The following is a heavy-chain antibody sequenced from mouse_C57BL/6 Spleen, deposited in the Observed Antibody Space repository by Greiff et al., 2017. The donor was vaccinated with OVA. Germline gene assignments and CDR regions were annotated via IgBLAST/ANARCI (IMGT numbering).Heavy chain of an antibody. CDR1: GYTFTSYG. CDR3: ATPLLRYLMDY. J-gene: IGHJ4*01. CDR2: IYPRSGNT. Sequence: VKLVESGAELARPGASVKLSCKASGYTFTSYGISWVKQRTGQGLEWIGEIYPRSGNTYYNEKFKGKATLTADKSSSTAYMELRSLTSEDSAVYFCATPLLRYLMDYWGQGTSVTVSS. V-gene: IGHV1-81*01. D-gene: IGHD1-1*01.